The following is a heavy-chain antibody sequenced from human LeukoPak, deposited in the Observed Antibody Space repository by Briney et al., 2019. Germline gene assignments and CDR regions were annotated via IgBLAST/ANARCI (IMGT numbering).Heavy chain of an antibody. CDR3: ARDNDAFDI. J-gene: IGHJ3*02. CDR2: IYSGGNT. CDR1: GFTVSSNY. V-gene: IGHV3-66*01. Sequence: GGSLRLSCAASGFTVSSNYMSWVRQAPGKGLEWVSVIYSGGNTYYADSVEGRFTISRDNSKNTLYLQMNSPRAEDTAVYYCARDNDAFDIWGQGTMVTVSS.